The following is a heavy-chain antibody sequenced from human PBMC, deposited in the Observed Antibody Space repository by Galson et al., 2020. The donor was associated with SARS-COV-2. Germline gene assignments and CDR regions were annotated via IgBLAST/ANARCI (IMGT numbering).Heavy chain of an antibody. CDR2: ISYDGSNK. CDR3: ARDPYPRSRVLSRWFDP. Sequence: GGSLRLSCAASGFTLSDYAIFWVRQAPGQGLEWVATISYDGSNKYYADSVKGRFTVSRDNPKNTLYLQMNSLGVDDTAVYYCARDPYPRSRVLSRWFDPWGQGTLVTVSS. J-gene: IGHJ5*02. D-gene: IGHD1-26*01. CDR1: GFTLSDYA. V-gene: IGHV3-30*01.